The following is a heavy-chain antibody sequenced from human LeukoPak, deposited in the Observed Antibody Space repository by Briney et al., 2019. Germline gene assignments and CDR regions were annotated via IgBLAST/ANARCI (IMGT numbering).Heavy chain of an antibody. CDR3: AISTIGAPFDY. J-gene: IGHJ4*02. V-gene: IGHV4-34*01. D-gene: IGHD5/OR15-5a*01. CDR1: GGSFSGYY. Sequence: SETLSLTCAVYGGSFSGYYWSWIRQPPGKGLEWIGEINHSGSTNYNPSLKSRVTISVDTSKNQFSLKLSSVTAADTAVYYCAISTIGAPFDYWGQGTLVTVSS. CDR2: INHSGST.